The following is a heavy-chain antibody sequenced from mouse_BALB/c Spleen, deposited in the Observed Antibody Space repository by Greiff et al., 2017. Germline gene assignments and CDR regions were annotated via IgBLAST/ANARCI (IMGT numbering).Heavy chain of an antibody. D-gene: IGHD2-14*01. CDR3: ARDYRYGTPYAMDY. V-gene: IGHV5-17*02. J-gene: IGHJ4*01. CDR2: ISSGSSTI. CDR1: GFTFSSFG. Sequence: EVQGVESGGGLVQPGGSRKLSCAASGFTFSSFGMHWVRQAPEKGLEWVAYISSGSSTIYYADTVKGRFTISRDNPKNTLFLQMTSLRSEDTAMYYCARDYRYGTPYAMDYWGQGTSVTVAS.